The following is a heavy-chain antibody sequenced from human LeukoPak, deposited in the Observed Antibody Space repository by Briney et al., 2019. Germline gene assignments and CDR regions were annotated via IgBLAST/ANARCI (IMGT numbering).Heavy chain of an antibody. CDR2: IGTAGDT. Sequence: GGSLRLSCAASGFTFSSYDMHWVRQATGKGLEWVSAIGTAGDTCYPGSVKGRFTISRENAKNSLYLQMNSLRAGDTAVYYCARGSGMDVWGQGTTVTVSS. CDR1: GFTFSSYD. CDR3: ARGSGMDV. J-gene: IGHJ6*02. V-gene: IGHV3-13*01.